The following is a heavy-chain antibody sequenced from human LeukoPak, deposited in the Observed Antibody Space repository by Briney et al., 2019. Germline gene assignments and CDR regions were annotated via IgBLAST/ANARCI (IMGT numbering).Heavy chain of an antibody. D-gene: IGHD4-11*01. J-gene: IGHJ4*02. V-gene: IGHV1-2*02. CDR1: GYTFSSNH. CDR3: ARDLDYSNYSY. CDR2: INPNSGGT. Sequence: ASVKVSCKASGYTFSSNHIHWVRQAPGQGLEWMGWINPNSGGTNYAQKFQGRVTMTRDTSISTAYMELSRLRSDDTAVYYCARDLDYSNYSYWGQGTLVTVSS.